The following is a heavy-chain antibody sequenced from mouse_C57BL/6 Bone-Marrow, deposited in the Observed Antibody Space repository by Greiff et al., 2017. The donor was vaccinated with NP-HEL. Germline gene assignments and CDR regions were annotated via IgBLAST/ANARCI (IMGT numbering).Heavy chain of an antibody. Sequence: VQLQQPGAELVKPGASVKMSCKASGYTFTSYWITWVKQRPGQGLEWIGDIYPGSGSTNYNEKFKSKATLTVDTSSSTAYMQLSSLTSEDSAVYYCARRPFITTVVGDYFDYWGQGTTLTVSS. CDR2: IYPGSGST. D-gene: IGHD1-1*01. J-gene: IGHJ2*01. CDR1: GYTFTSYW. V-gene: IGHV1-55*01. CDR3: ARRPFITTVVGDYFDY.